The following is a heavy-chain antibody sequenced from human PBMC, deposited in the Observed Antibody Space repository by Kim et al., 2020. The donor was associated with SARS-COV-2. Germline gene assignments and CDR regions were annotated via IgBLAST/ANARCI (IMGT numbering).Heavy chain of an antibody. CDR3: ARDVLRYFDWLLSDYYYYGMDV. V-gene: IGHV4-34*01. J-gene: IGHJ6*02. CDR1: GGSFSGYY. Sequence: SETLSLTCAVYGGSFSGYYWSWIRQPPGKGLEWIGEINHSGSTNYNPSLKSRVTISVDTSKNQFSLKLSSVTAADTAVYYCARDVLRYFDWLLSDYYYYGMDVWGQGTTVTVSS. CDR2: INHSGST. D-gene: IGHD3-9*01.